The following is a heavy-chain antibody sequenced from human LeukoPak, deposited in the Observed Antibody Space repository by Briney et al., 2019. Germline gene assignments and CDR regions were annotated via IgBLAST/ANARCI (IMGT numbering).Heavy chain of an antibody. CDR3: ARAGSANYYDSSGYYYGFDY. V-gene: IGHV3-21*01. D-gene: IGHD3-22*01. CDR2: ISSSSSYI. CDR1: GFTFSSYS. J-gene: IGHJ4*02. Sequence: GGSLRLSCAASGFTFSSYSMNWVRQAPGKGLEWVSSISSSSSYIYYADSVKGRFTISRDNAKNTLYLQMNSLRAEDAAVYYCARAGSANYYDSSGYYYGFDYWGQGTLVTVSS.